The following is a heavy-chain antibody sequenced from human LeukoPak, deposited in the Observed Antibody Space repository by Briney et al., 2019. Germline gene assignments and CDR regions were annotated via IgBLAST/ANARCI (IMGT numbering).Heavy chain of an antibody. J-gene: IGHJ6*03. D-gene: IGHD3-3*01. CDR2: IYHSGRT. CDR3: ARLGDYDFWSGYWGTGGMDV. Sequence: SETLSLTCTVSGYSISSGYYWGWIRQPPGKGLEWIGGIYHSGRTYYNPSLKSRVTISVDTSKNQFSLKLSSVTAADTAVYYCARLGDYDFWSGYWGTGGMDVWGKGTTVTVSS. CDR1: GYSISSGYY. V-gene: IGHV4-38-2*02.